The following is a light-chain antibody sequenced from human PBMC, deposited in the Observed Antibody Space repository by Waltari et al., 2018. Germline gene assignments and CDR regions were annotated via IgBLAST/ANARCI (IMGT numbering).Light chain of an antibody. CDR3: QQYDRSPYN. V-gene: IGKV3-20*01. CDR2: GDF. Sequence: ARHRLSSCWLVWDQHKLGQAPRRVIYGDFRRATGCPNRFTGRGSGTDYTLIISRLEPEDSAVYYCQQYDRSPYNFGQGTNLEIK. J-gene: IGKJ2*01. CDR1: HRLSSCW.